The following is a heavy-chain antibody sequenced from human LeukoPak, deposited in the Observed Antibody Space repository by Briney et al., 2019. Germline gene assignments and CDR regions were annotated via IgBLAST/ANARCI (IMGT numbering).Heavy chain of an antibody. CDR2: ISSSSSYT. CDR1: GFTFRSYS. CDR3: ARMAGTANFDY. Sequence: AGGSLRLSCAASGFTFRSYSMNWVRQAPGKGLEWVSSISSSSSYTYYADSVKGRFTISRDNAKNSLYLQMNSLRAEDTAVYYCARMAGTANFDYWGQGTLVTVSS. V-gene: IGHV3-21*01. J-gene: IGHJ4*02. D-gene: IGHD6-19*01.